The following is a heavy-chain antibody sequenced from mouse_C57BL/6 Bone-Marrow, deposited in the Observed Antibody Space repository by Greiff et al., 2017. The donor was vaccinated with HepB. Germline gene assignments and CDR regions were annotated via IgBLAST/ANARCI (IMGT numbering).Heavy chain of an antibody. Sequence: QVTLKEPGPGILQSSQTLSLTCSFSGFSLSTSGMGVSWIRQPSGKGLEWLAHIYWDDDKRYNPSLKSRLTISKDTSRNQVFLKITSVDTADTATYYCARGDYYGSSYHFDYWGQGTTLTVSS. CDR1: GFSLSTSGMG. CDR2: IYWDDDK. D-gene: IGHD1-1*01. J-gene: IGHJ2*01. CDR3: ARGDYYGSSYHFDY. V-gene: IGHV8-12*01.